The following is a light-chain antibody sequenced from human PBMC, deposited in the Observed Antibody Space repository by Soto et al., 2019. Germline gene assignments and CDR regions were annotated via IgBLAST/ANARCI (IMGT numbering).Light chain of an antibody. CDR1: GSDVGRYDY. CDR2: DVT. Sequence: QSALAQPASMSGSPGQSITISCTGSGSDVGRYDYVSWCQQYPGGVPKLIIYDVTERPSGVPDRFSGSKSSNTGSLTISGLRAEDEAAYSCCSFAGSYSYVFGSGTKVTVL. CDR3: CSFAGSYSYV. J-gene: IGLJ1*01. V-gene: IGLV2-11*01.